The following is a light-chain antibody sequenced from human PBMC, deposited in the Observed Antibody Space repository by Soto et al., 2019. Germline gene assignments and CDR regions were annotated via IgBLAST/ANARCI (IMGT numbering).Light chain of an antibody. Sequence: QSLLTQPASVSGFPGQAITVSCSGTSSDIGAHNFVSWYQQPPGKAPKLIIYEVINRPSGVSDRCSGSKSGNTASLTISGRQSEDAADYYCNSYTTSNTFVFGSGTKVTLL. CDR3: NSYTTSNTFV. CDR1: SSDIGAHNF. CDR2: EVI. V-gene: IGLV2-14*03. J-gene: IGLJ1*01.